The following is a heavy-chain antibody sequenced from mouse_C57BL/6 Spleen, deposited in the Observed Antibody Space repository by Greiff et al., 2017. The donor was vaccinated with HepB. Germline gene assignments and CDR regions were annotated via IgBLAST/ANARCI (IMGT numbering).Heavy chain of an antibody. D-gene: IGHD2-4*01. CDR3: GRSLDDYPSWFAY. J-gene: IGHJ3*01. CDR2: INPNNGGT. Sequence: EVQLQHSGPELVKPGASVKISCKASGYTFTDYYMNWVKQSHGKSLEWIGDINPNNGGTSYNQKFKGKATLTVDTSSSTAYMELRSLTSEAAAVYYGGRSLDDYPSWFAYWGQGTLVTVSA. V-gene: IGHV1-26*01. CDR1: GYTFTDYY.